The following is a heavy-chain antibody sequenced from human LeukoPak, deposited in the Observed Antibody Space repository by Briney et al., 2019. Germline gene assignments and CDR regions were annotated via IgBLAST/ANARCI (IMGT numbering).Heavy chain of an antibody. D-gene: IGHD3-9*01. V-gene: IGHV3-23*01. CDR3: AKARVTTGYYMQVDY. CDR2: ISASGTA. J-gene: IGHJ4*02. Sequence: GGSLRLSCAASGFTFSTYAMTWVRQAPGKGMEWVSVISASGTAHYADSMKGRFTISRDNSKNTVYLQLSSLRPEDTAVYYCAKARVTTGYYMQVDYWGQGTLVTVSS. CDR1: GFTFSTYA.